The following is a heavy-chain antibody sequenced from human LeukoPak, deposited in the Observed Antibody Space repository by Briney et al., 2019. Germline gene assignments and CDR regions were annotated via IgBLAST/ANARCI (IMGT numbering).Heavy chain of an antibody. D-gene: IGHD6-25*01. Sequence: SGHTLVKPTQTLTLTCTFSGFSLDTNGVGVGWIRQPPGKPLERLALIYWDDDKRYSPSLKSRLAITKDTSKNQVVLTMTNMDPGDTATYYCAHRQRQLGLYCFAYWGQGTLVTVSS. CDR1: GFSLDTNGVG. J-gene: IGHJ4*02. V-gene: IGHV2-5*02. CDR3: AHRQRQLGLYCFAY. CDR2: IYWDDDK.